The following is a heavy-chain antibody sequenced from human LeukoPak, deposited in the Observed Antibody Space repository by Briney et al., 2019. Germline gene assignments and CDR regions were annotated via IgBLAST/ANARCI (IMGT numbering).Heavy chain of an antibody. D-gene: IGHD3-10*01. CDR2: IYADGKT. V-gene: IGHV3-53*01. Sequence: GGSLRLSCAASGFTLSTYYMSWVRQAPGKGLEWVSVIYADGKTYYADSVKGRFTISRDNSKNTVYLQMNSLRAEDTAVYYCARDLGWFGHASGGAGYYWGQGTLVTVSS. CDR3: ARDLGWFGHASGGAGYY. J-gene: IGHJ4*02. CDR1: GFTLSTYY.